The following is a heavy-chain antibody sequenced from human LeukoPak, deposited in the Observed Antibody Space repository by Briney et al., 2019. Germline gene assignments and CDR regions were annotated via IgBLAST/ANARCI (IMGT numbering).Heavy chain of an antibody. CDR2: INGDNGNT. J-gene: IGHJ5*02. D-gene: IGHD3-9*01. CDR1: GYTFTTYA. Sequence: ASVNVSCTASGYTFTTYAMHWVRQAPGQRLEWMGWINGDNGNTKYSQKSQGRVTITRDTSAYTGYMELRSLSSADTAVYFCARAPYDILTGYSLNWFDPWGQGTLVTVSS. V-gene: IGHV1-3*01. CDR3: ARAPYDILTGYSLNWFDP.